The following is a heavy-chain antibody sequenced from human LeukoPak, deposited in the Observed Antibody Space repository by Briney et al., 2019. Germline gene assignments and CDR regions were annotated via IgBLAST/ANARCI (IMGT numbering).Heavy chain of an antibody. CDR3: ARGAGSSPLGN. CDR1: GFTVSRNS. Sequence: PGGSLRLSCVASGFTVSRNSMSWVRQTPGKGLEWVSIVYSGGTTYYADSVKDRFTISRDNSKNTLYLQMNSLRAEDTAVYYCARGAGSSPLGNWGQGTLVTVSS. V-gene: IGHV3-66*01. J-gene: IGHJ4*02. CDR2: VYSGGTT. D-gene: IGHD6-13*01.